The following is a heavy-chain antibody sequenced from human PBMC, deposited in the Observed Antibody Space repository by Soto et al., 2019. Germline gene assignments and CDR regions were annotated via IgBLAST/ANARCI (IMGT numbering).Heavy chain of an antibody. V-gene: IGHV1-18*04. J-gene: IGHJ4*02. CDR1: RYTYPGYY. CDR2: ISAYNGNT. Sequence: ASVEVSSPASRYTYPGYYMHSVRQAPGQGLEWMGWISAYNGNTNYAQKLQGRVTKTTDTSTSTAYMELRSLRYDDTAVYYCARDLTGTPVYWGQGTLVTVSS. D-gene: IGHD3-9*01. CDR3: ARDLTGTPVY.